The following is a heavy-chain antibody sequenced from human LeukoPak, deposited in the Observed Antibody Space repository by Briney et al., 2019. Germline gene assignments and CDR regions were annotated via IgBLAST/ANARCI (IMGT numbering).Heavy chain of an antibody. CDR2: INTNNGDT. CDR3: ARRQNLGLDD. Sequence: ASVTVSCKASGYTFTSYGISWVRQAPGQGLEWMGRINTNNGDTNYAQNPQGRVTMTIDTSTTTAYMELRSLRSDDTAVYYCARRQNLGLDDWGQGTLVTVSS. J-gene: IGHJ4*02. V-gene: IGHV1-18*01. D-gene: IGHD1-7*01. CDR1: GYTFTSYG.